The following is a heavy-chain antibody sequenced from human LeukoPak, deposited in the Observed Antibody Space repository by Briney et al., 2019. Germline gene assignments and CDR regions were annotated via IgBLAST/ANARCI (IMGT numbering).Heavy chain of an antibody. CDR3: AKAHYYDSSDYKVGAFDI. Sequence: GGSLRLSCAASGVTLSTYAMSWARQAPGKGLEWVSGISSSGSGDNTYYADSVKGRFTISRDNSRNTLYLLMNSLRAEDTAVYYCAKAHYYDSSDYKVGAFDIWGQGTMVTVSS. J-gene: IGHJ3*02. D-gene: IGHD3-22*01. CDR1: GVTLSTYA. V-gene: IGHV3-23*01. CDR2: ISSSGSGDNT.